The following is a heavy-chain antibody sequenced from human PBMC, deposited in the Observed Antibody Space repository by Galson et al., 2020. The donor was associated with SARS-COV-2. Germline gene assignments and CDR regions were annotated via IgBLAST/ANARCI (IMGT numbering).Heavy chain of an antibody. CDR2: ISGGGGST. V-gene: IGHV3-23*01. J-gene: IGHJ5*02. D-gene: IGHD5-12*01. CDR1: GFSFSTYA. CDR3: AKSRGYSGNYNWFDP. Sequence: GESLKISCAASGFSFSTYAMIWVRQAPGTGLEWVSAISGGGGSTYYADSLKGRFTISRDNSKSTLYLQMSTLTAEDTAIYYCAKSRGYSGNYNWFDPWGQGTLVTVSS.